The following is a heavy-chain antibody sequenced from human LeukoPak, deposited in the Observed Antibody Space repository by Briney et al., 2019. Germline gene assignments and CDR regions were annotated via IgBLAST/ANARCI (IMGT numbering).Heavy chain of an antibody. CDR2: ISYDGSNK. D-gene: IGHD1-26*01. J-gene: IGHJ5*02. V-gene: IGHV3-30-3*01. CDR3: ARNGPRPVGNNWFDP. CDR1: GFTFSSYA. Sequence: PGGSLRLSCAASGFTFSSYAMHRVRQAPGKGLEWVAVISYDGSNKYYADSVKGRFTISRDNSKNTLYLQMNSLRAEDTAVYYCARNGPRPVGNNWFDPWGQGTLVTVSS.